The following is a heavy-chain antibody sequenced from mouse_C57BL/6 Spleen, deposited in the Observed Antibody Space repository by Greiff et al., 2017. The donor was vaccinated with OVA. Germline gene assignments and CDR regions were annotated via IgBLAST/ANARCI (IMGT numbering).Heavy chain of an antibody. Sequence: EVHLVESGGGLVKPGGSLKLSCAASGFTFSDYGMHWVRQAPEKGLEWVAYISSGSSTIYYADTVKGRFTISRDNANNTLFLQMTSLRSEDTAMYYCARSYGSVYYAMDYWGQGTSVTVSS. CDR3: ARSYGSVYYAMDY. V-gene: IGHV5-17*01. CDR1: GFTFSDYG. J-gene: IGHJ4*01. D-gene: IGHD1-1*01. CDR2: ISSGSSTI.